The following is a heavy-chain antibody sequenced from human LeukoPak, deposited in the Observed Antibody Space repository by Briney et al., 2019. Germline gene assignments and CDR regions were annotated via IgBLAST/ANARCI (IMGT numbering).Heavy chain of an antibody. CDR3: ASSLGPDY. Sequence: GGSLRLSCAASGFTFSSYWMHWVRQAPGKGLVWVSHINPDGSSATYADSVKGRFTISRDNAKNTLYLQMNSLRAEDTAVYYCASSLGPDYWGLGTLVSVSS. J-gene: IGHJ4*02. CDR1: GFTFSSYW. CDR2: INPDGSSA. D-gene: IGHD3-16*01. V-gene: IGHV3-74*01.